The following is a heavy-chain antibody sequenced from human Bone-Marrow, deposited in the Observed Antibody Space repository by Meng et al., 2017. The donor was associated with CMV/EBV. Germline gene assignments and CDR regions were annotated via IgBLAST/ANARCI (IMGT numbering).Heavy chain of an antibody. CDR3: ASYYCSSTSCYGMDV. CDR1: GFTFSSYS. J-gene: IGHJ6*02. V-gene: IGHV3-21*01. Sequence: GGSLRLSCAASGFTFSSYSMNWVRQAPGKGLEWVSSISSSSYIYYADSVKGRFTISRDNAKNSLYLQMNSLRAEDTAVYYCASYYCSSTSCYGMDVWGQGTTVTVSS. D-gene: IGHD2-2*01. CDR2: ISSSSYI.